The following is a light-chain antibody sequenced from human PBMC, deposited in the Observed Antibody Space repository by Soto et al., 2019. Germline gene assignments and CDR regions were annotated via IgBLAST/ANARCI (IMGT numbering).Light chain of an antibody. CDR3: TSWDSSLSVVM. J-gene: IGLJ3*02. V-gene: IGLV1-51*01. CDR1: SSSIGKNY. CDR2: DNN. Sequence: QSVLTQPPSVSAAPGQKVTISCSGTSSSIGKNYVQSYQQFPGTAPKLLIYDNNNGHSGIPDRFSGSKSGTSATLGITGLQTGDEADYYCTSWDSSLSVVMFGGGTQLTVL.